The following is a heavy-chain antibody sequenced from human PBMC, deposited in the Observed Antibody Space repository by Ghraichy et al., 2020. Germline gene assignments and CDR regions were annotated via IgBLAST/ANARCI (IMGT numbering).Heavy chain of an antibody. CDR3: ARRAGGYQYFYGLDV. Sequence: SQTLSLTCSVSGDSIISSSYYWDWIRQPPGKGLEWIGSIYYSGTTYYSPPLKTRVTVSIDTSKNQFSLGLKSVTATDTAVYYCARRAGGYQYFYGLDVWGQGTTVIVSS. CDR1: GDSIISSSYY. CDR2: IYYSGTT. D-gene: IGHD2-15*01. V-gene: IGHV4-39*01. J-gene: IGHJ6*02.